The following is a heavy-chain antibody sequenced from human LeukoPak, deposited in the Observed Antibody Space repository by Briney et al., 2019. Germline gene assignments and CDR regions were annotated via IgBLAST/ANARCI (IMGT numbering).Heavy chain of an antibody. CDR2: IDAGNGNT. D-gene: IGHD6-19*01. CDR3: ARLGEASSGWFY. V-gene: IGHV1-3*01. J-gene: IGHJ4*02. CDR1: GYTFTSFA. Sequence: GASVKVSCKASGYTFTSFAIHWVRQAPGQRLEWTGWIDAGNGNTKCSQDFQGKVTITRDTSATTAYMELSSLRSEDTAVYYCARLGEASSGWFYWGQGTLVTVSS.